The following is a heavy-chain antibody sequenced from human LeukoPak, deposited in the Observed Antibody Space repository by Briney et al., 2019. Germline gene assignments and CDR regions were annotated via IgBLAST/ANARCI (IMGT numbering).Heavy chain of an antibody. D-gene: IGHD6-13*01. V-gene: IGHV1-58*02. CDR1: GFTFTTSS. Sequence: TSVKVSCKASGFTFTTSSMQWVRQTRGQRLERIGWVVVGSGNTNYAQKFQERVTITRDMSTSTAYMELSSLRSEDTAVYYCAAVSGISSSDSFDIWGQGTMVTVSS. CDR3: AAVSGISSSDSFDI. J-gene: IGHJ3*02. CDR2: VVVGSGNT.